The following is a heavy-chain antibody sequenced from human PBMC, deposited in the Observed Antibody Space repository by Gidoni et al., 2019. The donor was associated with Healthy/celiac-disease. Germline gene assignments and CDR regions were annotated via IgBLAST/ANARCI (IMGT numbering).Heavy chain of an antibody. CDR3: ARDKRCSSTSCYNYYYYGMDV. V-gene: IGHV3-7*01. Sequence: EVQLVASGGGLVQPGGSLRLSCAASGFTCRSYWLSWVRQAPGKGLEWVANIKQDGSEKYYVDSVKGRFTISRDNAKNSLYLQMNSLRAEDTAVYYCARDKRCSSTSCYNYYYYGMDVWGQGTTVTVSS. D-gene: IGHD2-2*01. CDR1: GFTCRSYW. CDR2: IKQDGSEK. J-gene: IGHJ6*02.